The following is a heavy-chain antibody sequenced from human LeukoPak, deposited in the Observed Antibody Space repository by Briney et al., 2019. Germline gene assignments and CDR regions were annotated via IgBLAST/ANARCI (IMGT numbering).Heavy chain of an antibody. CDR3: AREGLDSGNHFSAWFDP. J-gene: IGHJ5*02. Sequence: PGGSLRLSCAASGFTFSSYGMHWVRQAPGKGLEWVAVVSYDRITKYYADSVKGRFSISRDNSKNTLSLEMNSLRPEDTAVYYCAREGLDSGNHFSAWFDPWGQGTLVTVSS. V-gene: IGHV3-30*03. CDR1: GFTFSSYG. D-gene: IGHD3-10*01. CDR2: VSYDRITK.